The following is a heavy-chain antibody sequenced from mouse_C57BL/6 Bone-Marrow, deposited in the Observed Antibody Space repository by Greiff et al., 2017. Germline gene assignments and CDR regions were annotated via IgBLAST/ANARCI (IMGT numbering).Heavy chain of an antibody. V-gene: IGHV1-15*01. CDR2: IDPETGGT. J-gene: IGHJ4*01. CDR3: TRWRLRRRGYYAMDY. CDR1: GYTFTDYE. Sequence: VQLQESGAELVRPGASVTLSCKASGYTFTDYEMHWVKQTPVHGLEWIGAIDPETGGTAYDQKFKGKAILTADKSSSTAYMELRSLTSEDSAVYYCTRWRLRRRGYYAMDYWGQGTSVTVSS. D-gene: IGHD2-4*01.